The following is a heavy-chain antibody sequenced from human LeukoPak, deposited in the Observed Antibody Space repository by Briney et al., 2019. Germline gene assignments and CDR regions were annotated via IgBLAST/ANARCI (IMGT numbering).Heavy chain of an antibody. CDR1: GGSISSSSYY. Sequence: SETLSLTCTVSGGSISSSSYYWGWMRQPPGKGLEWIGSIYYSGSTYYNPSLKSRVTISVDTSKNQFSLKLSSVTAADTAVYYCARGRINSYYDYVWGSYRSHFDIWGQGTMVTVSS. J-gene: IGHJ3*02. CDR2: IYYSGST. D-gene: IGHD3-16*02. CDR3: ARGRINSYYDYVWGSYRSHFDI. V-gene: IGHV4-39*07.